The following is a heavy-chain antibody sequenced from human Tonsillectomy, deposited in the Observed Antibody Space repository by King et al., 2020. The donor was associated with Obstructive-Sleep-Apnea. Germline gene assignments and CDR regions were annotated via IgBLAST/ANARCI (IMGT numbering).Heavy chain of an antibody. J-gene: IGHJ4*02. Sequence: VQLVESGGGLVQPGGSLRLSCAASGFTFSNYWMSWVRQAPGKGLVWVANIKQDGSEKYYVDSVKGRFTISRDNAKQSLYLQLNSVRAEDTAVYYCARGYASSGWQYWGQGTLVTVSP. CDR2: IKQDGSEK. CDR3: ARGYASSGWQY. CDR1: GFTFSNYW. V-gene: IGHV3-7*01. D-gene: IGHD3-22*01.